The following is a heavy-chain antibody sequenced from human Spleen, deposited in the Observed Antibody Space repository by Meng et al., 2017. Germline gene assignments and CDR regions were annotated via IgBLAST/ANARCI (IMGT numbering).Heavy chain of an antibody. CDR2: IIPSVGTT. CDR3: TTEADYGDYGY. CDR1: GGTFRSNT. D-gene: IGHD4-17*01. Sequence: QVQVVQSGAEVKKPGSSVKVSCKASGGTFRSNTITWVRQAPGQGLEWMGRIIPSVGTTNYAQKFQGRVTLTADKSTTTSYMDLSSLRSEDTATYYCTTEADYGDYGYWGRGTLVTVSS. J-gene: IGHJ4*02. V-gene: IGHV1-69*08.